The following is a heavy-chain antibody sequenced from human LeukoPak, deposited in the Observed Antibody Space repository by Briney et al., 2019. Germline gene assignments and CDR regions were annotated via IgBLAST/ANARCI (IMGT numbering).Heavy chain of an antibody. CDR1: GFSFSSYE. V-gene: IGHV3-48*03. Sequence: GGSLRLSCAASGFSFSSYEMNWVRQAPGKGLEWVSFISSSGRTIYYADSVKGRSTISRDNAKNSLYLQVNGLRVEDTAVYYCARGSGSLTGYYNRNWFDPWGQGTLVTVSS. CDR2: ISSSGRTI. D-gene: IGHD3-9*01. J-gene: IGHJ5*02. CDR3: ARGSGSLTGYYNRNWFDP.